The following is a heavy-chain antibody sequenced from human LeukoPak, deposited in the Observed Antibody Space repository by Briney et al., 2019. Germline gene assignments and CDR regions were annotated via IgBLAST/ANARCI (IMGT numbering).Heavy chain of an antibody. CDR2: INSDGSST. V-gene: IGHV3-74*01. D-gene: IGHD3-9*01. Sequence: QSGGSLRLSCAASGFTFSSYWMHWVRQAPGKGLVWVSRINSDGSSTSYADSVKGRFTISRDNAKNTLYLQMNSLRAEDTAVYYCARDEGPFRSYYDILTGYSNMDVWGKGTTVTISS. J-gene: IGHJ6*03. CDR1: GFTFSSYW. CDR3: ARDEGPFRSYYDILTGYSNMDV.